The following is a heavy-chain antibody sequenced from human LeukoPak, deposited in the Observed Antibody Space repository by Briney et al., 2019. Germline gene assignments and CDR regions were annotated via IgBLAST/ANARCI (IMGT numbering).Heavy chain of an antibody. D-gene: IGHD6-19*01. CDR1: GGFISTTSH. CDR3: ARESIAVAGYFDY. Sequence: PSETLSLTCTVSGGFISTTSHWGWIRQPPGKGLGWIGGIHYSGSTYYNPSLESRVTISVDTSKNQVSLRLRSVAAADTAVYYCARESIAVAGYFDYWGQGTLVTVSS. CDR2: IHYSGST. V-gene: IGHV4-39*07. J-gene: IGHJ4*02.